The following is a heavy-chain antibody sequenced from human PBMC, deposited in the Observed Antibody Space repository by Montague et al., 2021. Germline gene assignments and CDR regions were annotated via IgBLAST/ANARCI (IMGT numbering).Heavy chain of an antibody. D-gene: IGHD6-13*01. CDR2: MYYSGST. J-gene: IGHJ4*02. Sequence: TLSLTCTVSGDSLSSVGYSWTWIRQHPGKGLEWIGYMYYSGSTYYNPSLKSRVTISGDTSKNHFSLRPTSVTAADTAVCYCARGRLATGDFDCWGQGTLVTVSS. V-gene: IGHV4-31*03. CDR3: ARGRLATGDFDC. CDR1: GDSLSSVGYS.